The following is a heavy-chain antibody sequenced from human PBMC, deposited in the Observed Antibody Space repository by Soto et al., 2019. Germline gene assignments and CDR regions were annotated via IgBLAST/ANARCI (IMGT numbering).Heavy chain of an antibody. CDR3: VLTTWYSSGWFLDY. CDR2: IYFSGST. D-gene: IGHD6-19*01. Sequence: SETLSLTCTFSGGSISSSSYYWAWIRQPPGQGLEWIGTIYFSGSTYYKPPLKSRVTISVDTSKNQFSLKLSSVTAADTAVYYCVLTTWYSSGWFLDYWGQGSLVTGSA. CDR1: GGSISSSSYY. V-gene: IGHV4-39*01. J-gene: IGHJ4*02.